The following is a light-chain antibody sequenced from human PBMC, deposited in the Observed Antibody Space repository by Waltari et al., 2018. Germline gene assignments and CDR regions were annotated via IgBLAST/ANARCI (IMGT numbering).Light chain of an antibody. Sequence: EIVLTQSPVTLSLAPGERATLSRWASQSVGSSLAWYQQKPGQAPRLLMYDASNRATGVPARFNGSGSGTDFTLTIISLQSEDSAVYYCQQRSNWPPITFGQGTRLEIK. CDR3: QQRSNWPPIT. V-gene: IGKV3-11*01. CDR2: DAS. CDR1: QSVGSS. J-gene: IGKJ5*01.